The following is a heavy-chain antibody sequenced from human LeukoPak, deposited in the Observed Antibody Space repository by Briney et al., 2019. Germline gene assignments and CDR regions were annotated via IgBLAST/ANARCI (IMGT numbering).Heavy chain of an antibody. J-gene: IGHJ4*02. CDR3: ARDRSSGWYGGYYFDY. V-gene: IGHV4-4*07. D-gene: IGHD6-19*01. Sequence: PSETLSLTCTVSGGSISSYYWSWIRQPAGKGLEWIGRIYTSGSTNYNPSLKSRVTMSVDTSKNQFSLKLSSVTAADTAMYYCARDRSSGWYGGYYFDYWGQGTLVTVSS. CDR1: GGSISSYY. CDR2: IYTSGST.